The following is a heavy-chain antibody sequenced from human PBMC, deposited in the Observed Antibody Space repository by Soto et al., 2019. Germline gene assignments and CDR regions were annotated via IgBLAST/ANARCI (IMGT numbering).Heavy chain of an antibody. CDR1: GFSLSTGGVG. CDR3: VHSRCGGDCLQSYSSHYYYGMDV. J-gene: IGHJ6*02. D-gene: IGHD2-21*02. CDR2: IYWDYDK. Sequence: QITLKESGPTLVKPTQTLTLTCTISGFSLSTGGVGVGWIRQPPGKALEWLALIYWDYDKRYSPSLKSRLTITKDNSKNQVVLTMINMDPVDTATYYCVHSRCGGDCLQSYSSHYYYGMDVWGQGTTVTVSS. V-gene: IGHV2-5*02.